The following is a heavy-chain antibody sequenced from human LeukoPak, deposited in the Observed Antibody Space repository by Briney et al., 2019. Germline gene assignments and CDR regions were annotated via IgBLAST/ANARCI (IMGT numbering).Heavy chain of an antibody. V-gene: IGHV3-7*03. CDR3: ATGNGFQ. D-gene: IGHD2-8*01. Sequence: PGGSLRLSCAASGFSVTNEWMTWVRQAPGKGLEGVATVKPDGIEKCYVDSVKGRFTISKDSAKNSLYLQMNSLRVEDTALYYCATGNGFQGGQGTLVTVSS. J-gene: IGHJ4*02. CDR1: GFSVTNEW. CDR2: VKPDGIEK.